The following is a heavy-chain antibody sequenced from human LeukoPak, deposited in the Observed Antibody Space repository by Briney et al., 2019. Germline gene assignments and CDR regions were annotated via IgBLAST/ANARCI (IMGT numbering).Heavy chain of an antibody. CDR1: SGSISSYY. CDR3: ASNVHTTMAHLAN. V-gene: IGHV4-59*01. D-gene: IGHD5-18*01. CDR2: IYYSGST. J-gene: IGHJ4*02. Sequence: SSETLSLTCSVSSGSISSYYWSWIRQPPGKGLEWLGYIYYSGSTNYNPSLKSRVTISIDTSKNQFYLKLSSVTAADTAIYYCASNVHTTMAHLANWGQGTLVTVSS.